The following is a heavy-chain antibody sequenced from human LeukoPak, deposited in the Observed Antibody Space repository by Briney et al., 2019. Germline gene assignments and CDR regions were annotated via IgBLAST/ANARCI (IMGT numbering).Heavy chain of an antibody. CDR1: GGSISSSSYY. CDR3: ARGRDYGGNAYYFDY. V-gene: IGHV4-39*07. D-gene: IGHD4-23*01. Sequence: PSETLSLTCTVSGGSISSSSYYWGWIRQPPGKGLEWIGSIYYSGSTYYNPSLKSRVTISVDTSKNQFSLKLSSVTAADTAVYYCARGRDYGGNAYYFDYWGQGTLVTVSS. CDR2: IYYSGST. J-gene: IGHJ4*02.